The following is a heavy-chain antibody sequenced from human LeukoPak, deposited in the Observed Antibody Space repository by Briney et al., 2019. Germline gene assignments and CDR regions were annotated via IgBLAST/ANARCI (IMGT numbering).Heavy chain of an antibody. V-gene: IGHV1-46*01. CDR3: ASLQSSGPYYFDY. CDR2: INPSGGST. D-gene: IGHD3-22*01. Sequence: ASVKVSFKASGYTFTSYYMHWVRQAPGQGLEWMGIINPSGGSTSYAQKFQGRVTMTRDTSTSTVYMELSSLRSEDTAVYYCASLQSSGPYYFDYWGRGTLVTVSS. CDR1: GYTFTSYY. J-gene: IGHJ4*02.